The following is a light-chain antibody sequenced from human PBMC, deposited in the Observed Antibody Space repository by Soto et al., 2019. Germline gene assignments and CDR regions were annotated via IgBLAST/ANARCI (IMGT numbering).Light chain of an antibody. V-gene: IGKV3D-15*01. CDR1: QSVNIH. Sequence: EIVMTQSPATLSVSPGERATLSRRASQSVNIHLAWYQQKPGQAPRLLIYGASARATGIPAKFSGSGSGTEFTLTISSLQSEDFAVYYCQQYNKWPRTFGQGTKVDIK. CDR2: GAS. CDR3: QQYNKWPRT. J-gene: IGKJ1*01.